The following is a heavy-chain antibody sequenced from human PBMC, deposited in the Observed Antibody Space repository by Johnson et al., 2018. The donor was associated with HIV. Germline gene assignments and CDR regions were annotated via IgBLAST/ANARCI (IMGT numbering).Heavy chain of an antibody. CDR2: IKQDGSEK. J-gene: IGHJ3*02. Sequence: VQLVESGGGLVQPGGSLRLSCAASGFTFSSYWMNWVRQAPGKGLEWVANIKQDGSEKYYVDSVKGRFTISRDNAKNSLYLQINSLRAEDTAVYYCARPRRLFAGHDAFDIWCQGTMVTVSS. V-gene: IGHV3-7*01. D-gene: IGHD2-21*01. CDR3: ARPRRLFAGHDAFDI. CDR1: GFTFSSYW.